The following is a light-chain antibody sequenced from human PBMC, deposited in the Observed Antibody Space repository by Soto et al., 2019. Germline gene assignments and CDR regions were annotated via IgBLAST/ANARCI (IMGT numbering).Light chain of an antibody. CDR2: GAS. V-gene: IGKV3-20*01. CDR3: QQYGGSPQT. J-gene: IGKJ1*01. CDR1: QSVSNY. Sequence: EIVLTQSPGTLSLSPGERATLSCRASQSVSNYLAWYQRKPGQAPRLLIYGASIRATGIPDRFSGSGSGTDFTLTISRLEPEDFAVYYCQQYGGSPQTFGQGTKVEIK.